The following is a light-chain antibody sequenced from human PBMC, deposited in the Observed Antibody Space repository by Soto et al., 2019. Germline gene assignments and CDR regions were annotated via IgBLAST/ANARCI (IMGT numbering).Light chain of an antibody. Sequence: DVDMTQSPSTLSASVGDRVTITCRASQTFARWVAWLQHKPWQAPKLLIYDVSSLENGVPSRFIGAASGTEFTLTISSLQPDDFATYYCQQYNSDSPITFGQGTRLDIK. J-gene: IGKJ5*01. CDR1: QTFARW. CDR3: QQYNSDSPIT. V-gene: IGKV1-5*01. CDR2: DVS.